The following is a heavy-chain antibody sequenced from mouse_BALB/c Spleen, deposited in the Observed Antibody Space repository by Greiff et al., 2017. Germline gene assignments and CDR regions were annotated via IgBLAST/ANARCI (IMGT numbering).Heavy chain of an antibody. CDR1: GFTFSSFG. CDR2: ISSGSSTI. V-gene: IGHV5-17*02. J-gene: IGHJ3*01. D-gene: IGHD2-4*01. CDR3: ARSTMITRGFAY. Sequence: EVKLEESGGGLVQPGGSRKLSCAASGFTFSSFGMHWVRQAPEKGLEWVAYISSGSSTIYYADTVKGRFTISRDNPKNTLFLQMTSLRSEDTAMYYCARSTMITRGFAYWGQGTLVTVSA.